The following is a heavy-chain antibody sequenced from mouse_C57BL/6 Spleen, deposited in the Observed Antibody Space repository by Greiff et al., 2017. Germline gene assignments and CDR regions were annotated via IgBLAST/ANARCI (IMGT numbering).Heavy chain of an antibody. J-gene: IGHJ4*01. D-gene: IGHD3-2*02. V-gene: IGHV2-6*03. Sequence: VMLVESGPGLVAPSQSLSITCTVSGFSLTSYGVHWVRQPPGKGLEWLVVIWSDGSTTYNSALKSRLSISKDNSKSQVFLKMNSLQTDDTATYYCAKTQLRLQAMDYWGQGTSVTVSS. CDR1: GFSLTSYG. CDR3: AKTQLRLQAMDY. CDR2: IWSDGST.